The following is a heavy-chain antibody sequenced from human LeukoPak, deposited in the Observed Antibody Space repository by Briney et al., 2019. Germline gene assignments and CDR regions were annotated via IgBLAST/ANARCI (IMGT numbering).Heavy chain of an antibody. D-gene: IGHD3-10*01. CDR1: GFIFSNYW. J-gene: IGHJ4*02. CDR3: TRDTNSGLDY. V-gene: IGHV3-74*01. CDR2: INRDGSST. Sequence: GGSLRLSCAASGFIFSNYWMHWVRQAPGKGLVWVSRINRDGSSTTYADSVKGRFTISRDNAKKTLYLQMNSLRAEDTALYYCTRDTNSGLDYWGQGTLVTVPS.